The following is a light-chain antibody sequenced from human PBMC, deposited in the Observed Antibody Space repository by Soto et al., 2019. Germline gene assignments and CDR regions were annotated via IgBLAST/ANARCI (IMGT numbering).Light chain of an antibody. Sequence: DIVMTQSPISLPVTTGEPASISCRSSQSLLHSNGYNYLDWYLQKPGQSPQLLIYLGSNRASGVPDRFSGSGSGTDFTLKISRVEAEDVGVYYCMQALQTPPTFGQGTKVDIK. J-gene: IGKJ1*01. CDR1: QSLLHSNGYNY. V-gene: IGKV2-28*01. CDR3: MQALQTPPT. CDR2: LGS.